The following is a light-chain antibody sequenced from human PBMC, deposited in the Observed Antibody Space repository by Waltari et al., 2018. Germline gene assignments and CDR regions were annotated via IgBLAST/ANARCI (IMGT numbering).Light chain of an antibody. CDR3: QVWDSSSDHPWV. CDR1: NIETKS. CDR2: YDS. J-gene: IGLJ3*02. Sequence: SYVLTQPPSMPVPPGETASISCGGYNIETKSVHWYQQRPGQAPVLVMYYDSDRPSGIPERFSGSNTGDTATLTISRIEAGDEADYYCQVWDSSSDHPWVFGGGTKLTVL. V-gene: IGLV3-21*04.